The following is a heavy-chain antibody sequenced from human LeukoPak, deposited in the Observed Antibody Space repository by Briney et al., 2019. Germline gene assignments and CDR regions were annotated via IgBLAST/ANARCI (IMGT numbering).Heavy chain of an antibody. J-gene: IGHJ4*02. Sequence: SETLSLTCTVSGGSISSYYWSWIRQPPGKGLEWIGYIYYSGSTKYNPSLKSRVTISVDTSKNQFSLKLTSVTAADTAVYYCASAIVGPTTDYWGQGTLVTVSS. D-gene: IGHD1-26*01. CDR3: ASAIVGPTTDY. CDR2: IYYSGST. CDR1: GGSISSYY. V-gene: IGHV4-59*01.